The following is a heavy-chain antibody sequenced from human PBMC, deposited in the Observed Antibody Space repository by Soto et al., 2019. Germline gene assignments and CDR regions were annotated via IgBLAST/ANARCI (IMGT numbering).Heavy chain of an antibody. V-gene: IGHV3-23*01. CDR2: ISGSGYTT. CDR1: GLTFSSYA. J-gene: IGHJ5*02. CDR3: VTDWGQLSGA. D-gene: IGHD3-16*01. Sequence: EVQLLESGGGLVQPGGSLRLSCAASGLTFSSYAMSWVRQAPGKGMEWVSAISGSGYTTYYADSVKGRFTISRDSSKNTLHLQMNTLRVEDTAVYYCVTDWGQLSGAWGQGVLVTVSS.